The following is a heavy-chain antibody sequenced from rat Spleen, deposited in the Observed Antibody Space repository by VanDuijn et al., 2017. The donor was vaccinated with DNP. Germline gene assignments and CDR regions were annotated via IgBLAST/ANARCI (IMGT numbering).Heavy chain of an antibody. Sequence: VQLVESGGDLVQPGRSLRVSCVASGFTFINYWMTWVRQPPGKGLEWMGRIQSGGNTDYNSALKSRLSISRDTSKSQVFLKMNSVQTEDTAMYFCARSLATVAPTGAMDAWGQGTSVTVSS. CDR1: GFTFINYW. J-gene: IGHJ4*01. V-gene: IGHV2-27*01. CDR3: ARSLATVAPTGAMDA. CDR2: IQSGGNT. D-gene: IGHD1-3*01.